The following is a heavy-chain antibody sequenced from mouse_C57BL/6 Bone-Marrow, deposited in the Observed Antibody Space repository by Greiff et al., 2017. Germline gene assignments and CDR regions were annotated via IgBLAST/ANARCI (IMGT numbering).Heavy chain of an antibody. CDR2: IYPGNSDT. Sequence: EVQLQQSGTVLARPGASVKMSCKTSGYTFTSYWMHWVKQRPGQGLEWIGAIYPGNSDTSYNQKFKGKAKLTAVTSASTANMELSSLTNEDSAVYYCTRGTTTAVRDYWGQGTTLTVSS. CDR1: GYTFTSYW. CDR3: TRGTTTAVRDY. V-gene: IGHV1-5*01. J-gene: IGHJ2*01. D-gene: IGHD1-2*01.